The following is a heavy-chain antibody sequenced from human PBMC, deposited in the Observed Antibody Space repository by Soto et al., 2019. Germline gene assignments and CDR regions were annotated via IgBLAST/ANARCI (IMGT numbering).Heavy chain of an antibody. D-gene: IGHD2-15*01. CDR3: ARGCIVVVVAARDAFDI. V-gene: IGHV4-31*03. CDR1: GGSISSGGYY. Sequence: QVQLQESGPGLVKPSQTLSLTCTVSGGSISSGGYYWSWIRQHPGKGLEWIGYIYYSGSTYYNPSLKSRVTISVDTSKNQFSLKLSSVTAADTAVYYCARGCIVVVVAARDAFDIWGQGTMVTVSS. J-gene: IGHJ3*02. CDR2: IYYSGST.